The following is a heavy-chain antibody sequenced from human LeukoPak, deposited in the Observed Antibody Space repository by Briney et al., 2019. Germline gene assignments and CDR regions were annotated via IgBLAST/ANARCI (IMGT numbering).Heavy chain of an antibody. Sequence: ASVKVSCKASGGTFISYAISWVRQAPGQGLEWMGRIIPIFGIANYAQKFQGRVTITADKSTSTAYMELSSLRSEDTAVYYCARRYCSGGSCFSGMDVWGQGTTVTVSS. CDR3: ARRYCSGGSCFSGMDV. CDR2: IIPIFGIA. CDR1: GGTFISYA. D-gene: IGHD2-15*01. J-gene: IGHJ6*02. V-gene: IGHV1-69*04.